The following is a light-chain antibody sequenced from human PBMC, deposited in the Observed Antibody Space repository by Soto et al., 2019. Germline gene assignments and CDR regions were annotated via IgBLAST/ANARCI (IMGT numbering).Light chain of an antibody. CDR1: QGISNY. Sequence: DIQVTQSPSSLSASVGDRVTITCRASQGISNYLAWYQQKPGTVPRLLIYAASTLQSGVPSRFSGSGSGTDFTLTISSLQPEDVATYYCQKYNIAPFTFGPGTKVDIK. CDR2: AAS. V-gene: IGKV1-27*01. CDR3: QKYNIAPFT. J-gene: IGKJ3*01.